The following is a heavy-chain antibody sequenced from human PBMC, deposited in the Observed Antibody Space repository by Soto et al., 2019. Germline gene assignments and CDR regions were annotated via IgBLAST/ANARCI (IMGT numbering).Heavy chain of an antibody. CDR3: ARDNHGPLAY. D-gene: IGHD2-8*01. V-gene: IGHV1-2*02. Sequence: ASVKVSCKPSGYTFTDLYIHWVRQAPGQGLEWMGWVDPNSGGTKQTQKFQGRLTMTRDTSTGAVYMELYSLRSDDTSVYYCARDNHGPLAYWGQGTLVTVSS. J-gene: IGHJ4*02. CDR1: GYTFTDLY. CDR2: VDPNSGGT.